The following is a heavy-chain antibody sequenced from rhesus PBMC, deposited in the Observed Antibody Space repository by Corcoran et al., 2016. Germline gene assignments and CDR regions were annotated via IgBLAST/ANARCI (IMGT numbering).Heavy chain of an antibody. CDR3: ARDWAATGTDPSFFDS. Sequence: QVQLQESGPGLVKPSETLSLTCAVSGVSVSSGYSYWSWIRQPPGKGLEWIGPITPSRNTNYTPSLEIRVSISRDTSKNQFSLKLNSVTDADTAVYYCARDWAATGTDPSFFDSWGQGVLVTVSS. J-gene: IGHJ4*01. CDR2: ITPSRNT. V-gene: IGHV4-122*02. CDR1: GVSVSSGYSY. D-gene: IGHD6-25*01.